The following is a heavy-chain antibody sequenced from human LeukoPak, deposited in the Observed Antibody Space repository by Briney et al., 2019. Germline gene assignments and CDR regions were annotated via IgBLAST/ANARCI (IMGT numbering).Heavy chain of an antibody. CDR2: IKQDGSEK. J-gene: IGHJ3*02. D-gene: IGHD3-10*01. CDR1: GFTFSSYW. Sequence: GGSLRLSCAASGFTFSSYWMTWVRQAPGKGLEWVANIKQDGSEKYYMDSVKGRFTVSRDNARKSLYLQMNNPRAEDTAVYYCARSPALWFGEFDAFDIWGQGTMVTVSS. V-gene: IGHV3-7*01. CDR3: ARSPALWFGEFDAFDI.